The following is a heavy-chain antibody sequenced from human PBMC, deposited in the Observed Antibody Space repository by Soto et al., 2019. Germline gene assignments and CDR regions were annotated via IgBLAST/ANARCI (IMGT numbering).Heavy chain of an antibody. D-gene: IGHD3-22*01. J-gene: IGHJ4*02. CDR2: ISGSGGST. CDR3: AKDTYYDSRGYCNY. V-gene: IGHV3-23*01. CDR1: GFTFSSYA. Sequence: GGSLRLSCAASGFTFSSYAMSWVRQAPGKGLEWVSAISGSGGSTYYADSVKGRFTISRDNSKNTLYLQMNSLRAEDTAVYYCAKDTYYDSRGYCNYWGQGTLVTVSS.